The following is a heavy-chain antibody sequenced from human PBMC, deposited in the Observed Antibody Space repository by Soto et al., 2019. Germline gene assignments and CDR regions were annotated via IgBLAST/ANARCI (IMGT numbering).Heavy chain of an antibody. CDR1: GGTFSSYA. J-gene: IGHJ3*02. D-gene: IGHD4-17*01. Sequence: SVKVSFKASGGTFSSYAISWVRQAPGQGLEWMGGIIPIFGTANYAQKFQGRVTVTADESTSTAYMELSSLRSEDTAVYYCARDLSYYGGNMDAFDIWGQGTMVTVSS. CDR3: ARDLSYYGGNMDAFDI. V-gene: IGHV1-69*13. CDR2: IIPIFGTA.